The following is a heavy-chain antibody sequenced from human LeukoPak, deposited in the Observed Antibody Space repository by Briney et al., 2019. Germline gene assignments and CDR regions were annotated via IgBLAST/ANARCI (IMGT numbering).Heavy chain of an antibody. CDR2: IYTRGST. J-gene: IGHJ3*02. CDR1: GGSINNYY. V-gene: IGHV4-4*07. D-gene: IGHD2/OR15-2a*01. CDR3: ARGRYCNADICSGGDAFDI. Sequence: SETLSLACTVSGGSINNYYWSWIRQPAGKGLEWIGRIYTRGSTNYNPSLKSRVTMSVDTSKNQFSLKLSSVTAADTAVYYCARGRYCNADICSGGDAFDIWGQGTMVSVSS.